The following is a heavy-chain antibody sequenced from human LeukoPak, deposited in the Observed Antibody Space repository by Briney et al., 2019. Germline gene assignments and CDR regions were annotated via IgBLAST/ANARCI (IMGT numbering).Heavy chain of an antibody. Sequence: SETLSLTCTVSGGSISSYYWSWIGQPPGKGLEWIGRIYTSGSANYNPSLKSRVTMSVDTSKNQFSLKLSSVTAADTAVYYCAREYTGIAEYYFDYWGQGTLVTVSS. V-gene: IGHV4-4*07. J-gene: IGHJ4*02. D-gene: IGHD6-13*01. CDR1: GGSISSYY. CDR3: AREYTGIAEYYFDY. CDR2: IYTSGSA.